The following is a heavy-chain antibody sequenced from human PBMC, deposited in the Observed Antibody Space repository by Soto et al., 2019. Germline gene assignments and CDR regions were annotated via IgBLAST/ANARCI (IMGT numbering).Heavy chain of an antibody. CDR2: ISGSGGST. D-gene: IGHD3-22*01. Sequence: VGSLRLSCAASGFTFSSYAMSWVRQAPGKGLEWVSAISGSGGSTYYADSVKGRFTISRDNSKNTLYLQMNSLRAEDTAVYYCAKETNYYDSSGPGGYFDYWGQGTLVTVSS. J-gene: IGHJ4*02. CDR3: AKETNYYDSSGPGGYFDY. CDR1: GFTFSSYA. V-gene: IGHV3-23*01.